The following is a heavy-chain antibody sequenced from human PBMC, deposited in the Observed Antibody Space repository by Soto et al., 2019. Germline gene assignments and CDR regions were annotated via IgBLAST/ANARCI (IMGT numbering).Heavy chain of an antibody. Sequence: GESLKISCAASGFTFSSYAMSWVRQAPGKGLEWVSAISGSGGSTYYADSVKGRFTISRDNSKNTLYLQMNSLRAEDTAVYYCAKDLTYYYDSSGQDWGQGTLVTVSS. CDR1: GFTFSSYA. J-gene: IGHJ4*02. D-gene: IGHD3-22*01. CDR3: AKDLTYYYDSSGQD. V-gene: IGHV3-23*01. CDR2: ISGSGGST.